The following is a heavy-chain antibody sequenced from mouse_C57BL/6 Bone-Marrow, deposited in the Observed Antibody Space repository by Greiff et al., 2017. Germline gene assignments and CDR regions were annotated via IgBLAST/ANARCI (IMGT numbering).Heavy chain of an antibody. V-gene: IGHV5-17*01. CDR1: GFTFSDYG. Sequence: VMLVESGGGLVKPGGSLKLSCAASGFTFSDYGMHWVRQAPEKGLEWVAYISSGSSTIYYADTVKGRFTISRDNAKNTLFLQMTSLRSEDTAMXYCASLTTVVAPGFAYWGQGTLVTVSA. J-gene: IGHJ3*01. CDR3: ASLTTVVAPGFAY. D-gene: IGHD1-1*01. CDR2: ISSGSSTI.